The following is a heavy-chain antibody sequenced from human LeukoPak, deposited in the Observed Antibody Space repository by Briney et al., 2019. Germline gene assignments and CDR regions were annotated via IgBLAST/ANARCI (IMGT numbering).Heavy chain of an antibody. CDR3: ATSGWYQTGVY. CDR2: IHYSGST. Sequence: PSETLSLTCTVSGGSISSSSYYWGWIRQPPGKGLEWIGSIHYSGSTNYNPSLKSRVTISVDTSKNQFSLKLSSLTAADTAVYYCATSGWYQTGVYWGQGTLVTVSS. J-gene: IGHJ4*02. CDR1: GGSISSSSYY. V-gene: IGHV4-39*07. D-gene: IGHD6-13*01.